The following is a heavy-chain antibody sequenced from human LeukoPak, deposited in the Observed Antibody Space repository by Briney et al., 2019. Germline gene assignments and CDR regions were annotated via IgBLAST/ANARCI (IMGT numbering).Heavy chain of an antibody. CDR1: GGSIGSGDYS. D-gene: IGHD6-13*01. CDR2: IYYSGST. V-gene: IGHV4-30-4*01. Sequence: PSETLSLTCTVSGGSIGSGDYSWSWIRRPPGKGLEWIGYIYYSGSTYYNPSLKSRVTISVDTSKNLFSLRLNSVTAADTAVYYCAACIAAAGRGHFDYWGQGTLVTVSS. CDR3: AACIAAAGRGHFDY. J-gene: IGHJ4*02.